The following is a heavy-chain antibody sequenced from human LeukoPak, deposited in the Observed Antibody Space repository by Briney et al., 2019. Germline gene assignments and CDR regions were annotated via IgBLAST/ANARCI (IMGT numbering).Heavy chain of an antibody. CDR3: ARHRAEMATITVDAFDM. J-gene: IGHJ3*02. CDR1: GCSIATYS. V-gene: IGHV4-4*09. CDR2: IYTTGST. Sequence: AETLSLTCTVSGCSIATYSWSWVGQPPGKGMEWVGYIYTTGSTHYNPSLKSRVTMSLDTSKNQFSLRLSSVTAADTAIFYCARHRAEMATITVDAFDMWGQGTMVTVSS. D-gene: IGHD5-24*01.